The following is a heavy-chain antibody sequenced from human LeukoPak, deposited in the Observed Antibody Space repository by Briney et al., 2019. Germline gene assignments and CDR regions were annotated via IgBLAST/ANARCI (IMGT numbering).Heavy chain of an antibody. Sequence: TPGGSLRLSCAASGFSFSDYYMSWVRQAPGKGLEWISYITTSSSTNYADSVKGRFTTSRDNAKNSVVLQMNSLRAEDTAVYYCTRERRGSYYAFESWGQGTLVSVSS. CDR2: ITTSSST. J-gene: IGHJ4*02. D-gene: IGHD3-16*01. V-gene: IGHV3-11*05. CDR1: GFSFSDYY. CDR3: TRERRGSYYAFES.